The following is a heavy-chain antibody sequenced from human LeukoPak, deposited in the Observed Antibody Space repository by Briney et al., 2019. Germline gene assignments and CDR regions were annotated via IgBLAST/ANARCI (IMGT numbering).Heavy chain of an antibody. CDR1: GFTFSSYW. D-gene: IGHD2-2*01. Sequence: PGGSLRLSCAASGFTFSSYWMSWVRQAPGKGLEWVANIKQDGSEKYYVDSVKGRFTISRDNAKNSLYLQMNSLRAEGTAVYYCARWGAGCSSTSCYGPQDYYYGMDVWGQGTTVTVSS. J-gene: IGHJ6*02. V-gene: IGHV3-7*01. CDR3: ARWGAGCSSTSCYGPQDYYYGMDV. CDR2: IKQDGSEK.